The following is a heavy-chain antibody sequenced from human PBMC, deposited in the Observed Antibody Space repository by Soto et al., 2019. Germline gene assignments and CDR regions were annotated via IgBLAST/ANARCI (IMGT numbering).Heavy chain of an antibody. J-gene: IGHJ4*02. V-gene: IGHV4-39*01. CDR3: ARGLRGIDS. D-gene: IGHD3-10*01. Sequence: SETLSLTCTVSSGSISSNNYYWGWVRQPPGQGLEWIGSIYYSGSTYYNPSLKSRITISEDAFKSQFSLKLTSVTAADTAVYYCARGLRGIDSWGQGTLVTVS. CDR1: SGSISSNNYY. CDR2: IYYSGST.